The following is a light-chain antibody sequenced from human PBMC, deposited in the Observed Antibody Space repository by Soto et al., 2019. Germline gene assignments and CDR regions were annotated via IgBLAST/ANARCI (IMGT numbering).Light chain of an antibody. Sequence: DVQMTQSPSTLSASVGDRVTITCLASQNIDNWLAWYQQKLGKAPNLLIYKASSLETGVPSRFSGSGSGTEFSLPISNLEPDDFATYHCQQYHTNSQASFGQGTKLDIK. J-gene: IGKJ1*01. CDR1: QNIDNW. CDR2: KAS. CDR3: QQYHTNSQAS. V-gene: IGKV1-5*03.